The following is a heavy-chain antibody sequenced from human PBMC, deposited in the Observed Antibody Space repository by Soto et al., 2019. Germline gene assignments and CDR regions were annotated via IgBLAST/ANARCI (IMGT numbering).Heavy chain of an antibody. CDR2: IGGRGGST. Sequence: GGSLRLSCAASGFTFSSYAVSWVRQAPGKGLEWVSAIGGRGGSTYYADTVKGRFTISRDNSKNTLYLQMNSLRAEDTAVYYCAKTIAVAATGYWGQGTLVTVSS. J-gene: IGHJ4*02. V-gene: IGHV3-23*01. CDR1: GFTFSSYA. CDR3: AKTIAVAATGY. D-gene: IGHD6-19*01.